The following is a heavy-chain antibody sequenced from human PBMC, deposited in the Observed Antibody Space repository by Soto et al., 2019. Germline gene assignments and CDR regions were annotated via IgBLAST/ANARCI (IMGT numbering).Heavy chain of an antibody. Sequence: SETLSLTCAVYGGYFSGYYWSWIRKPPGKGLEWIGEINHSGSTNYNPSLKSRVTISVDTSRNQFSLKLSYVTAADTAVYYCARARARHNSGSYFDYWGQGTLVTVSS. V-gene: IGHV4-34*01. CDR3: ARARARHNSGSYFDY. CDR1: GGYFSGYY. J-gene: IGHJ4*02. CDR2: INHSGST. D-gene: IGHD1-26*01.